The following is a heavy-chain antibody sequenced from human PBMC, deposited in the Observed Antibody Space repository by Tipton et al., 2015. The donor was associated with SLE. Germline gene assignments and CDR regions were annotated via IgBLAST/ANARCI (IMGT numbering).Heavy chain of an antibody. CDR1: GFTFSSYG. CDR3: AREAGYSCGWDYDYYYMDV. D-gene: IGHD6-19*01. CDR2: IWYDGSNK. Sequence: QVQLVQSGGGVVQPGRSLRLSCAASGFTFSSYGMHWVRQASGKGLEWVAVIWYDGSNKYYADSVKGRFTISRDNSKNTLYLQMNSLRAEDTAVYYCAREAGYSCGWDYDYYYMDVWGKGTTVTVSS. J-gene: IGHJ6*03. V-gene: IGHV3-33*01.